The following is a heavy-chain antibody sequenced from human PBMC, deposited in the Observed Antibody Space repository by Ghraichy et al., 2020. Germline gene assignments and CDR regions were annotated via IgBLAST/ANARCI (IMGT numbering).Heavy chain of an antibody. V-gene: IGHV6-1*01. CDR1: GDSVSSNSAA. CDR2: TYYRSTWYS. CDR3: ARYTSAWYLDY. D-gene: IGHD6-19*01. Sequence: SQTLSLTCAISGDSVSSNSAAWNWIRQSPSGGLEWLGRTYYRSTWYSDSGASVRSRITIAPDTSKNEFSLQLNSVTPEDTAVYYCARYTSAWYLDYWGQGTLVTVSS. J-gene: IGHJ4*02.